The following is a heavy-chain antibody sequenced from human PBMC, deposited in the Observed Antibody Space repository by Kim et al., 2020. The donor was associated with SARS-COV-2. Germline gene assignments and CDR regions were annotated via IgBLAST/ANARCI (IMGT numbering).Heavy chain of an antibody. CDR2: INHSGST. D-gene: IGHD2-2*01. CDR3: ARGVYTPVVVVPAAAREYYGMDV. CDR1: GGSFSGYY. J-gene: IGHJ6*02. Sequence: SETLSLTCAVYGGSFSGYYWSWIRQPPGKGLEWIGEINHSGSTNYNPSLKSRVTISVDTSKNQFSLKLSSVTAADTAVYYCARGVYTPVVVVPAAAREYYGMDVWGQGTTVTVSS. V-gene: IGHV4-34*01.